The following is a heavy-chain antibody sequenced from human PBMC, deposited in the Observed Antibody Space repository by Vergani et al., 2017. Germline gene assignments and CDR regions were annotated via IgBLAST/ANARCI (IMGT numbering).Heavy chain of an antibody. J-gene: IGHJ2*01. CDR2: IYTSGST. CDR3: ARVLVGATFDWYFDL. V-gene: IGHV4-4*07. D-gene: IGHD1-26*01. Sequence: QVQLQESGPGLVKPSQTLSLTCTVSGGSISSYYWSWIRQPAGKGLEWIGRIYTSGSTNSNPSLKSRVTMSVDTSKNQFSLKLSSVTAADTAVYYCARVLVGATFDWYFDLWGRGTLVTVSS. CDR1: GGSISSYY.